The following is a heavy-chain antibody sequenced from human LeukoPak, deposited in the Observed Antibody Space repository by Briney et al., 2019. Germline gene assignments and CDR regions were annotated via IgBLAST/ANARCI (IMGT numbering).Heavy chain of an antibody. CDR3: AIWASGNY. Sequence: GGSLRLSCAASGLTFNRSWLNWVRQAPGRGLEWVANMDPSGSQKRYVDSVKGRFTISKDNPATSLYLEMNSLRTDDTAIYYCAIWASGNYWGQGTLVTVSS. CDR2: MDPSGSQK. D-gene: IGHD3-10*01. J-gene: IGHJ4*02. CDR1: GLTFNRSW. V-gene: IGHV3-7*01.